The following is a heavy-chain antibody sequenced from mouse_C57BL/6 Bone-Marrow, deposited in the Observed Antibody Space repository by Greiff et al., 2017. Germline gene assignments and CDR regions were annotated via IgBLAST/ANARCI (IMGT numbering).Heavy chain of an antibody. CDR3: TRVLRYPHYYAMDY. CDR2: IDPETGGT. Sequence: QVQLQQSGAELVRPGASVTLSCKASGYTFTDYEMHWVKQTPVHGLEWIGAIDPETGGTAYNQKFKGKAILTADKSSSTAYMELRSLTSEDSAVYYCTRVLRYPHYYAMDYWGQGTSVTVSS. J-gene: IGHJ4*01. CDR1: GYTFTDYE. D-gene: IGHD1-1*01. V-gene: IGHV1-15*01.